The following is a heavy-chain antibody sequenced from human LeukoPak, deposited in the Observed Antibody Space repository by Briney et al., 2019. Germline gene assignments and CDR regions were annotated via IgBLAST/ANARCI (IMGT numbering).Heavy chain of an antibody. Sequence: QPGRSLRLSCAASGFTFDDYAMHWVRQAPGKGLEWVSGISWNSGSIGYADSVKGRFTISRDNAKKSMYLQMNSLTVDDTAIYYCARDPKDGGFDGWFDPWGQGTLVTVSS. V-gene: IGHV3-9*01. CDR3: ARDPKDGGFDGWFDP. D-gene: IGHD4-23*01. CDR2: ISWNSGSI. J-gene: IGHJ5*02. CDR1: GFTFDDYA.